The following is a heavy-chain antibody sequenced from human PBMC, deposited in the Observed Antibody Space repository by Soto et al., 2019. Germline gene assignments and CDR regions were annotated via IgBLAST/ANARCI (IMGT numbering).Heavy chain of an antibody. J-gene: IGHJ3*02. Sequence: GGSLRLSCAASRFSFSRYDMHWVRQAPGKGLEWVAVISYDGSNKYYTNSVKGRFTISRDNSKNTLYLQMNSLRAEDTAVYYCAKGLPYSSNWHDAFDIWGQGTMVTVSS. CDR2: ISYDGSNK. D-gene: IGHD2-2*01. CDR1: RFSFSRYD. CDR3: AKGLPYSSNWHDAFDI. V-gene: IGHV3-30*18.